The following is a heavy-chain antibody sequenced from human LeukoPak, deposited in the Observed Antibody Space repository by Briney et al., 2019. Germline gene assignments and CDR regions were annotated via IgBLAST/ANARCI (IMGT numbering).Heavy chain of an antibody. J-gene: IGHJ6*03. CDR1: GFTFDDYA. D-gene: IGHD3-16*01. V-gene: IGHV3-9*03. CDR2: IAWNSDNI. CDR3: AKGGGGRLIYYYYMDV. Sequence: GGSLRLSCAASGFTFDDYAMHWVRQAPGKGLEWVSGIAWNSDNIEYADSVKGRFTISRDNAKDSLYLQMNSLRAEDMALYYCAKGGGGRLIYYYYMDVWGKGTTVTVSS.